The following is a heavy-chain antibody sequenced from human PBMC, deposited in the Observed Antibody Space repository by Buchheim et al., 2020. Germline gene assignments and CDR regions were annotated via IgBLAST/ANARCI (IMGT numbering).Heavy chain of an antibody. CDR2: MNPNSGNT. J-gene: IGHJ6*02. Sequence: QVQLVQSGAEVKKPGASVKVSCKASGYTFTSYDINWVRQATGQGLEWMGWMNPNSGNTGYAQKFQGRVTMTRNTSISTAYMELSSLRSEDTAVYYCARAPPLKWIQLWLVEITGMDVWGQGTT. D-gene: IGHD5-18*01. CDR1: GYTFTSYD. CDR3: ARAPPLKWIQLWLVEITGMDV. V-gene: IGHV1-8*01.